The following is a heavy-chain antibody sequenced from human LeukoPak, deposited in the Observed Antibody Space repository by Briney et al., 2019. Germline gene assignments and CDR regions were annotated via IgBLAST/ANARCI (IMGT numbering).Heavy chain of an antibody. CDR2: IIPIFGTA. V-gene: IGHV1-69*13. CDR1: GGTFSSYA. J-gene: IGHJ6*03. D-gene: IGHD2-2*01. Sequence: SAKVSCKASGGTFSSYAISWVRQAPGQGLEWMGGIIPIFGTANYAQKFQGRVTITADESTSTAYMELSSLRSEDTAVYYCTSVPVVPAAQSYYYYYMDVWGKGTTVTVSS. CDR3: TSVPVVPAAQSYYYYYMDV.